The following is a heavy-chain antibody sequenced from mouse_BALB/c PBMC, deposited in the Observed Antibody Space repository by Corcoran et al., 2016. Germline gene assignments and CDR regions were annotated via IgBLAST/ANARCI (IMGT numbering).Heavy chain of an antibody. CDR3: ARNYGRALDF. V-gene: IGHV1S34*01. CDR1: GYSFTAYY. D-gene: IGHD1-2*01. J-gene: IGHJ4*01. CDR2: ISCYNGAT. Sequence: LVKTGASVKISCKASGYSFTAYYRHWVKQSHGKSLQWIGYISCYNGATNYNPKFKGKATFTVDTSSSTAYMQFNSLTSEVSAVYYCARNYGRALDFWGQGTSVTVSS.